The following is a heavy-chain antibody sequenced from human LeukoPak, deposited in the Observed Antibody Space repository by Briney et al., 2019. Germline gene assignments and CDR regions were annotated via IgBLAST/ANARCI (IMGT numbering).Heavy chain of an antibody. V-gene: IGHV4-39*01. CDR1: GGSVSSSTYY. CDR2: VYYTGYT. CDR3: ARHDYDSSGYRRDYYFDY. D-gene: IGHD3-22*01. J-gene: IGHJ4*02. Sequence: SETLSLTCGVCGGSVSSSTYYWGWFRQPPGKGLEWVGSVYYTGYTYYNPSLKSRLTMSVDTSKNQFSLRLSSVTAADTAIYYCARHDYDSSGYRRDYYFDYWGPGTLVTVSS.